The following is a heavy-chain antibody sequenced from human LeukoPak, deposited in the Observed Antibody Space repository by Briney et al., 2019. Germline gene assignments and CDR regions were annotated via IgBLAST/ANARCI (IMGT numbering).Heavy chain of an antibody. CDR3: AKDRFFSRGWGLSLNYYFDY. CDR2: ISSTGAYI. CDR1: GFTFSDYT. J-gene: IGHJ4*02. Sequence: PGGSLRLSCAASGFTFSDYTMNWVRQAPGKGLEWVSSISSTGAYIYYADSLKGRFTISRDNAKNSLYLQMNSLRAEDTAVYYCAKDRFFSRGWGLSLNYYFDYWGQGTLVTVFS. V-gene: IGHV3-21*01. D-gene: IGHD3-16*02.